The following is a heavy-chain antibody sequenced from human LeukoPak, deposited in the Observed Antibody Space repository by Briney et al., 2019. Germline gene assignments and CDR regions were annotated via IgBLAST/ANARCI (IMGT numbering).Heavy chain of an antibody. CDR1: GFTFSSYA. Sequence: PGRSLRLSCAASGFTFSSYAMHWVRQAPGKGLEWVAVISYDGSNKYYADSVKGRFTISRDNSKNTLYLQMNSLRAEDTAVYYCAGDGLPYMYYYDKGGYFDYWGQGTLVTVSS. D-gene: IGHD3-22*01. V-gene: IGHV3-30-3*01. CDR3: AGDGLPYMYYYDKGGYFDY. J-gene: IGHJ4*02. CDR2: ISYDGSNK.